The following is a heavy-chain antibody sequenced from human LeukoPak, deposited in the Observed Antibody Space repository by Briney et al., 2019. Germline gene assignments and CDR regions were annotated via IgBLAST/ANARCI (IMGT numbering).Heavy chain of an antibody. V-gene: IGHV3-21*01. CDR2: ISRSSSYI. D-gene: IGHD4-23*01. CDR3: ARGGVSVGGNFDY. Sequence: GGSLRLSCAASGFTFSSYTMNWVRQAPGRGLEWVSSISRSSSYIYYADSMKGRFTISRDNANNSLFLQMNSLRAEDTAVYYCARGGVSVGGNFDYWGQGTLVTVSS. J-gene: IGHJ4*02. CDR1: GFTFSSYT.